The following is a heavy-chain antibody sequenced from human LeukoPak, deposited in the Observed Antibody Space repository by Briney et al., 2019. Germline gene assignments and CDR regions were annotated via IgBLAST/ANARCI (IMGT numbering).Heavy chain of an antibody. Sequence: ASVKVSCKASGYTFTSYAMHWVRQAPGQRLEWMGWINAGNGNTKYSQKFQGRVTITRDTSASTAYMELSSLRSEDTAVYYCARNDILTGLFDYWGQGTLVTVSS. CDR2: INAGNGNT. J-gene: IGHJ4*02. D-gene: IGHD3-9*01. CDR1: GYTFTSYA. V-gene: IGHV1-3*01. CDR3: ARNDILTGLFDY.